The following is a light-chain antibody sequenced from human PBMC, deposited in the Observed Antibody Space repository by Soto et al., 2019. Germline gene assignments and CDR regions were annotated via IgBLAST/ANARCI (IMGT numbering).Light chain of an antibody. V-gene: IGKV1-33*01. J-gene: IGKJ5*01. CDR3: QQYNTVPIT. CDR2: DAS. Sequence: DIQMTQSPSSLSASVGDRVTLTCQASQDISNYLNWYQQKPGKAPKLLIYDASNLETGVPARFSGSGSGTDFTLTISSLQPEDVATFYCQQYNTVPITFGQGTRLEIK. CDR1: QDISNY.